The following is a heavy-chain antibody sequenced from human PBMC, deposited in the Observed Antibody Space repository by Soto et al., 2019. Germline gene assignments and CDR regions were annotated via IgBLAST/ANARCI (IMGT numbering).Heavy chain of an antibody. D-gene: IGHD3-10*01. V-gene: IGHV3-21*01. J-gene: IGHJ6*02. CDR2: ISSSSSYI. Sequence: GGSLRLSCAASGFTFSSYSMNWVRQAPGKGLEWVSSISSSSSYIYYADSVKGRFTISRDNAKNSLYLQMNSLRAEDTAVYYCARVGPMVRGVIIRLMDVWGQGTTVTVSS. CDR1: GFTFSSYS. CDR3: ARVGPMVRGVIIRLMDV.